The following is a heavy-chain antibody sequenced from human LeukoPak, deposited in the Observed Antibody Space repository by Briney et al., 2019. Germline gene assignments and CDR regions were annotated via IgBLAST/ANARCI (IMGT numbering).Heavy chain of an antibody. Sequence: SQTLSLTCTVSGGSISSGDYYWTWIRQPPGKGLEWIGCIYYSGSTNYNPSLKSRLTISVDTSKNQFSLTLSSVTAADTAVYYCSRDVQTSGDAFDIWGQGTMVTVSS. CDR2: IYYSGST. V-gene: IGHV4-30-4*01. CDR1: GGSISSGDYY. D-gene: IGHD4-11*01. J-gene: IGHJ3*02. CDR3: SRDVQTSGDAFDI.